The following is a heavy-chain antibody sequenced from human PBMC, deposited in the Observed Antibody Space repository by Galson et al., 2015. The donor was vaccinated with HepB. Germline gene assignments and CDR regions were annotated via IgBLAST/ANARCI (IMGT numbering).Heavy chain of an antibody. D-gene: IGHD2-2*01. J-gene: IGHJ4*02. V-gene: IGHV3-74*01. CDR1: GFTFSSYW. CDR2: INSDGSST. Sequence: SLRLSCEASGFTFSSYWMHWVRQAPGQGLVWVSRINSDGSSTSYADSVKGRFTISRDNAKNTLYLQMNSLRAEDTAVYDCAIDGSRWHCSSSSCYGVGGHDYWGQGTLVTVSS. CDR3: AIDGSRWHCSSSSCYGVGGHDY.